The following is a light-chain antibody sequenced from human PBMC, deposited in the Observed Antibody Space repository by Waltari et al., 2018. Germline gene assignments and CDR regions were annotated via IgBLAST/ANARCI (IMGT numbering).Light chain of an antibody. CDR2: KDT. V-gene: IGLV3-25*03. CDR3: QLADKTVTYV. CDR1: TLSKQY. J-gene: IGLJ1*01. Sequence: SHELTQPPSVSVSPGQTARITCSGETLSKQYAYWYQQKPGQAPVLLIYKDTERPSGFPDRFSGSSSGSTVTLTISGVQAEDEADYYCQLADKTVTYVFGPGTKVIVL.